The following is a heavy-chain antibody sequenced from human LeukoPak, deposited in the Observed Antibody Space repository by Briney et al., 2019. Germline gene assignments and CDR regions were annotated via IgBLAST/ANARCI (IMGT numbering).Heavy chain of an antibody. CDR2: ISAHNGNT. CDR3: ARDKFGSGWYLDY. V-gene: IGHV1-18*01. J-gene: IGHJ4*02. Sequence: VASVKGSCKASGYTFISYGISWVRQAPGQGLEWMGWISAHNGNTNYALKFQGRVTMTTDTSTSTAYMELRSLRSDDTAVYYCARDKFGSGWYLDYWGQGTLVTVSS. D-gene: IGHD6-19*01. CDR1: GYTFISYG.